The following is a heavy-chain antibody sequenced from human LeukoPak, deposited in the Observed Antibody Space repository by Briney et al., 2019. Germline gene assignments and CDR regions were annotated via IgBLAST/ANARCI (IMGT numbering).Heavy chain of an antibody. V-gene: IGHV1-46*01. CDR1: GYTFTSCY. D-gene: IGHD3-9*01. CDR2: INPSGGST. CDR3: ARSQHDYDILTGYDY. J-gene: IGHJ4*02. Sequence: ASVKVSCKASGYTFTSCYMHWVRQAPGQGLEWMGIINPSGGSTSYAQKFQGRVTMTRDTSTSTVYMELSSLRSEDTAVYYCARSQHDYDILTGYDYWGQGTLVTVSS.